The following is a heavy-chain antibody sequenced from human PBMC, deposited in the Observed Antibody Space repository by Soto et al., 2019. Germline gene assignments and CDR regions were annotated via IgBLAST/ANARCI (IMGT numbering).Heavy chain of an antibody. CDR2: IYWNNDQ. V-gene: IGHV2-5*01. D-gene: IGHD1-7*01. J-gene: IGHJ5*02. CDR1: GFSLSTSGVG. Sequence: QITLKESGPTLVKPTQTLTLTCTFSGFSLSTSGVGVGWIRQPPGKALEWLAVIYWNNDQHFSPSLASRLTITKDTSKNQVVLTMTNLDPVDTATYYCARRLFESAPIIATTANLGWFDPWGQGTLVTVSS. CDR3: ARRLFESAPIIATTANLGWFDP.